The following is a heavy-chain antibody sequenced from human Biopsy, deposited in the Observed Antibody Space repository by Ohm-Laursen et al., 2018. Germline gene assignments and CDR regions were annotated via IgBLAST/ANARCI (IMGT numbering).Heavy chain of an antibody. V-gene: IGHV4-34*01. D-gene: IGHD2-15*01. CDR1: GESFNGYY. CDR3: ARHGSQGYCTGGSCVDY. Sequence: GTLSLTWAVYGESFNGYYWSWIRQTPGKGLEWIGEINHSGRTNYNPSLKSRVTLSVDTSKNQFSLKLSSATAADTAVFYCARHGSQGYCTGGSCVDYWGQGALVTVSS. J-gene: IGHJ4*02. CDR2: INHSGRT.